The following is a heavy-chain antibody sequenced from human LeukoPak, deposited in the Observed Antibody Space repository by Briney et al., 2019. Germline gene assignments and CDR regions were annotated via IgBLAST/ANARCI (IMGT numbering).Heavy chain of an antibody. D-gene: IGHD6-13*01. CDR3: ARSPHLYSSSWYNWFDP. J-gene: IGHJ5*02. V-gene: IGHV4-59*12. Sequence: PSETLSLTCTVSGGSISNYYWSWIRQPPGKGLQWIAYIYSSGNTNCNPSLKSRVTMSVDTSKNQFSLKLSSVTAADTAVYYCARSPHLYSSSWYNWFDPWGQGTLVTVSS. CDR1: GGSISNYY. CDR2: IYSSGNT.